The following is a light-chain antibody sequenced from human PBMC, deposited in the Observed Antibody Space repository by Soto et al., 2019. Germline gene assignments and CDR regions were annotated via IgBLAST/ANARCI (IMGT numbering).Light chain of an antibody. CDR3: SSYTSKNTVL. V-gene: IGLV2-14*01. CDR1: SSDVGGYDY. CDR2: EVR. J-gene: IGLJ2*01. Sequence: QSALTQPASVSGSPGQSITISCTGSSSDVGGYDYVSWYQQHPDKVPKLMIYEVRNRLSGVSNRFSGSKSGNTASLTISGLQAEDEADYYCSSYTSKNTVLFGGGTKLTVL.